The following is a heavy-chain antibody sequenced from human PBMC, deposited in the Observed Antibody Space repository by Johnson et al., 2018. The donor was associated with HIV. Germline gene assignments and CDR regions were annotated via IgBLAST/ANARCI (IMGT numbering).Heavy chain of an antibody. Sequence: VQLVESWGGLVQPGGSLRLACVASGSIFRNYWMSWVRQAPGKGLEWVANIKEDGSEKYYVDSVKGRFTILRDNVKKSLYLQMNSLKVEDTAVYYCARRSGYGFDMWGQGTMVTVSS. CDR3: ARRSGYGFDM. CDR2: IKEDGSEK. CDR1: GSIFRNYW. D-gene: IGHD5-24*01. V-gene: IGHV3-7*05. J-gene: IGHJ3*02.